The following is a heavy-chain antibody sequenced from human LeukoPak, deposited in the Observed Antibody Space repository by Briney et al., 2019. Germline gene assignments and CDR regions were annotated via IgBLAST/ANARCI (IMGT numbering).Heavy chain of an antibody. CDR1: GFPFSTYA. V-gene: IGHV3-23*01. Sequence: GGSLRLSCAASGFPFSTYAMNWVRQAPGRGLEWVSSIRGSDGSTYYADSVKGRFDIARDNSKNTLYLQMNSLRAEDTAVYYCAKDVYGDYGGLDYWGQGTLVTVSS. J-gene: IGHJ4*02. D-gene: IGHD4-17*01. CDR3: AKDVYGDYGGLDY. CDR2: IRGSDGST.